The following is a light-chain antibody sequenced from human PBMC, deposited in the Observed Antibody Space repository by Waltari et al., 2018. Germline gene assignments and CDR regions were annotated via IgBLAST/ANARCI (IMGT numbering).Light chain of an antibody. J-gene: IGLJ2*01. CDR3: ISYTTSDTMI. CDR2: DVS. Sequence: QSALTQPASVSGSPGQSITISCTGTSSDVGAYNYVSWYQQHPGKVPKLIIYDVSHRPSGVSFRVSASKSDNTASLTISGLQAEDEADYYCISYTTSDTMIFGGGTKLTVL. CDR1: SSDVGAYNY. V-gene: IGLV2-14*03.